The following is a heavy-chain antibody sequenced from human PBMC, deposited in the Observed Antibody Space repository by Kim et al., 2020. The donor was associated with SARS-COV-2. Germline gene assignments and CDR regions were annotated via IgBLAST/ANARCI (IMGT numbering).Heavy chain of an antibody. J-gene: IGHJ6*02. CDR2: INPNSGGT. D-gene: IGHD6-13*01. CDR3: ARVSSSRTYGMDV. V-gene: IGHV1-2*02. Sequence: ASVKVSCKASGYTFTGYYMHWVRQAPGQGLEWMGWINPNSGGTNYAQKFQGRVTMTRDTSISTAYMELSRLRSDDTAVYYCARVSSSRTYGMDVWGQGTTVTVSS. CDR1: GYTFTGYY.